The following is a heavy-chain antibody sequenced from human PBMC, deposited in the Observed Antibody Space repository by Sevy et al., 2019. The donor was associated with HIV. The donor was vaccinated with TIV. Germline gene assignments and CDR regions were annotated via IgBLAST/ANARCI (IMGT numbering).Heavy chain of an antibody. Sequence: ASVKVSCKVSGYTLTQLSMNWVRQAPGKGLEWMGSFDPEDGETIYAQKFQGRVTMTEDRSTDTAYMDLSSLRSEDTAVYYCATTKDYYESSGYPFGYWGQGTLVIVSS. CDR2: FDPEDGET. CDR3: ATTKDYYESSGYPFGY. J-gene: IGHJ4*02. V-gene: IGHV1-24*01. D-gene: IGHD3-22*01. CDR1: GYTLTQLS.